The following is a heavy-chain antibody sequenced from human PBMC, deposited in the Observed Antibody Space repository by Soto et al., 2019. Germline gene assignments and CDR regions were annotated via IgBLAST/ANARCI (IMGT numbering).Heavy chain of an antibody. J-gene: IGHJ6*02. Sequence: QVQLVQSGAEVKKPGASVNVSCKASGYTLTSHYIHWVRQAPGQGLEWMGIINPGGVSKTYAQEFQGRITMTRDTSTSTVYMELSSLRSQDTAVYYCARAPSWHGLDVWGQETTVTVSS. CDR2: INPGGVSK. V-gene: IGHV1-46*01. CDR1: GYTLTSHY. CDR3: ARAPSWHGLDV.